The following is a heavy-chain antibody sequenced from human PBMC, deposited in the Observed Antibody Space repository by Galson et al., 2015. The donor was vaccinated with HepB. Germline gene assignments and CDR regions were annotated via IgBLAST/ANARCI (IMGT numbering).Heavy chain of an antibody. CDR3: VKDPNWESK. CDR2: ISGGGDST. J-gene: IGHJ4*02. V-gene: IGHV3-23*01. Sequence: SLRLSCAASGFTFTSDSMTWVRQAPGKGLEWVATISGGGDSTFYTDSVKGRFTISRDNSKNTLFLQMNSLRDEDTAMYFCVKDPNWESKWGQGTKVIVSS. D-gene: IGHD7-27*01. CDR1: GFTFTSDS.